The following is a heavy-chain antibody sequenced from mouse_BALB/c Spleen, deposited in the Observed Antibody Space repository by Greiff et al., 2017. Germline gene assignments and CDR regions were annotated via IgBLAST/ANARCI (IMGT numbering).Heavy chain of an antibody. J-gene: IGHJ3*01. CDR3: ARGELAGFAY. V-gene: IGHV5-17*02. CDR1: GFTFSSFG. CDR2: ISSGSSTI. Sequence: EVKLMESGGGLVQPGGSRKLSCAASGFTFSSFGMHWVRQAPEKGLEWVAYISSGSSTIYYADTVKGRFTISRDNPKNTLFLQMTSLRSEDTAMYYCARGELAGFAYWGQGTLVTVSA.